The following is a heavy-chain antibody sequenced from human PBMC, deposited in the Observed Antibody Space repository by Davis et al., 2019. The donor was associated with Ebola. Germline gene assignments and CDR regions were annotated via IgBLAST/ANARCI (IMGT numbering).Heavy chain of an antibody. D-gene: IGHD2-2*03. CDR1: GFTFSSYA. Sequence: GGSLRLSCAASGFTFSSYAMSWVRQAPGKGLEWVSAISGSGGSTYYADSVKGRFTISRDNSKNTLYLQMNSLRAEATAVYYCATTGYCSSTSCLYYYYYYMDVWGKGTTVTVSS. J-gene: IGHJ6*03. CDR2: ISGSGGST. V-gene: IGHV3-23*01. CDR3: ATTGYCSSTSCLYYYYYYMDV.